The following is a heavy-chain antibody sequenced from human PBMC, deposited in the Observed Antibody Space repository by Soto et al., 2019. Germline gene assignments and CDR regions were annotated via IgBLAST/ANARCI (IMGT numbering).Heavy chain of an antibody. Sequence: SETLSLTCAVYGGSFSGYYWSWIRQPPGKGLEWIGEINHSGSTNYNPSLKSRVTISVDTSKNQFSLKLSSVTAADTAVYYCASISPSIRYGYMNWFDPWGQGTLVTVSS. CDR1: GGSFSGYY. CDR2: INHSGST. V-gene: IGHV4-34*01. D-gene: IGHD5-18*01. J-gene: IGHJ5*02. CDR3: ASISPSIRYGYMNWFDP.